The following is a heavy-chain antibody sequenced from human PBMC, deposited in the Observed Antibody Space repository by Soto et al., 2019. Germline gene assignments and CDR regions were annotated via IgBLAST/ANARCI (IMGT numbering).Heavy chain of an antibody. V-gene: IGHV1-8*01. J-gene: IGHJ5*02. CDR2: MNPKSGDA. Sequence: QVQLVQSGAEVKKPGASVKVSCKASGYTFTSNDIYWLRQAPGQGPEWMGWMNPKSGDARNAQNFQDRLIMTRNTSITTAYMELTSLTSEDTAVYYCARGRPGGGVKRSWFDPWGQGTLVTVSS. CDR3: ARGRPGGGVKRSWFDP. CDR1: GYTFTSND. D-gene: IGHD2-8*02.